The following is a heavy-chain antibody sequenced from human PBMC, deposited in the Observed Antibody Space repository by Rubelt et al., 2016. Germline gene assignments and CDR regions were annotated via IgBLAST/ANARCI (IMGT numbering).Heavy chain of an antibody. CDR2: IFHSGST. V-gene: IGHV4-59*12. CDR1: GGSISSYY. CDR3: ARNSGWSFDY. J-gene: IGHJ4*02. Sequence: QVQLQESGPGVVKPSGTLSLTCTVSGGSISSYYWTWVRQPPGKGLEWIGEIFHSGSTNYNPSLKSRVTMSVDKSKNQFSLQLSSVTAADTAVYYCARNSGWSFDYWGPGTLVTVSS. D-gene: IGHD6-19*01.